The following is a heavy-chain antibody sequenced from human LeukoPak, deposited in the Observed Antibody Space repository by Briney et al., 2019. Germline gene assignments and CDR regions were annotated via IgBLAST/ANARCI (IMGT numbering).Heavy chain of an antibody. CDR3: ARDPRAVTTYYFDY. D-gene: IGHD4-17*01. Sequence: GGSLRLSCAASGFTFSSYSMNWVRQAPGKGLEWVSYISSSSSTIYYADSVKGRFTISRDNAKNSLYLQMNSLRDEDTAVYYCARDPRAVTTYYFDYWGQGTLATVSS. J-gene: IGHJ4*02. CDR1: GFTFSSYS. V-gene: IGHV3-48*02. CDR2: ISSSSSTI.